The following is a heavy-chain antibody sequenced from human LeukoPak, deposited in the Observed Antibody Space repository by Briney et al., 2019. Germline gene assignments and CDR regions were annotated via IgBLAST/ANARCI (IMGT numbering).Heavy chain of an antibody. Sequence: GGSLRLSCAASGCTFSSYSMNWVRQAPGKGLVWVSRINHNGSSTNYADSVKGRFTIFRGNAKNSLYLQLNSLRAEDTAVYYCARDPGGSGSYYNGFDYWGQGTLVTVSS. D-gene: IGHD3-10*01. J-gene: IGHJ4*02. CDR2: INHNGSST. CDR1: GCTFSSYS. CDR3: ARDPGGSGSYYNGFDY. V-gene: IGHV3-74*01.